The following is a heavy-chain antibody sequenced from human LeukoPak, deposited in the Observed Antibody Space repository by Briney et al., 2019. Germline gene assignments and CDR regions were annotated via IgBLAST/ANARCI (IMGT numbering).Heavy chain of an antibody. V-gene: IGHV4-34*01. Sequence: SETLSLTCAVYSGSFSYYYWSWIRQPPGKGLEWIGEINHSGITNYNPSLKSRVTISADTSKNQFSLKLSSVTAADTAVYYCARPETMVRGVIWYFDLWGRGTLVTVSS. J-gene: IGHJ2*01. D-gene: IGHD3-10*01. CDR2: INHSGIT. CDR3: ARPETMVRGVIWYFDL. CDR1: SGSFSYYY.